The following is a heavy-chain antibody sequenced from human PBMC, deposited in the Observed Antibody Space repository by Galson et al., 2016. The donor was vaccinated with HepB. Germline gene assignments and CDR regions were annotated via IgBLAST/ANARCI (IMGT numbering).Heavy chain of an antibody. D-gene: IGHD2-2*01. CDR1: GDSVSSNSAA. Sequence: CAISGDSVSSNSAAWNWIRQSPSRGLEWLGRTYYRSKWFNEYAVSVKSRITITPDASRNQFSLQLNSVTPEDTAPYYCASVHISVVPAALGRSNNHYYGMDVWGQGTTVTVSS. V-gene: IGHV6-1*01. J-gene: IGHJ6*02. CDR3: ASVHISVVPAALGRSNNHYYGMDV. CDR2: TYYRSKWFN.